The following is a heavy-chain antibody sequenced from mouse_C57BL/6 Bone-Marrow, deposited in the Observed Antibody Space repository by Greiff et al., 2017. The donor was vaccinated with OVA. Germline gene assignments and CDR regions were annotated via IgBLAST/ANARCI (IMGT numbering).Heavy chain of an antibody. J-gene: IGHJ2*01. D-gene: IGHD1-1*01. CDR2: IHPNSGST. CDR1: GYTFTSYW. Sequence: QVQLQQPGAELVKPGASVKLSCKASGYTFTSYWMHWVKQRPGQGLEWIGMIHPNSGSTNYNEKFKSKATLTVDKSSSTAYMQLSSLTSEDSAVYYCARYYGSSYYCDYWGQGTTLTVSS. V-gene: IGHV1-64*01. CDR3: ARYYGSSYYCDY.